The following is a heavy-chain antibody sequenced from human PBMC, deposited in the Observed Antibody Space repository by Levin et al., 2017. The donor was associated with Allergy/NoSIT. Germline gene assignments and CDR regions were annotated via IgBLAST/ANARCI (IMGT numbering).Heavy chain of an antibody. J-gene: IGHJ3*02. CDR2: IKQDGSEK. CDR3: ARNWRSAFDI. D-gene: IGHD2-8*02. V-gene: IGHV3-7*04. Sequence: LSLPCAASGFTFRSSWMSWVRQAPGKGLEWVANIKQDGSEKYYVDSVKGRFTISKDNAKNSVFLQMSSLRVEDTAVYYCARNWRSAFDIWGQGTMVTVSS. CDR1: GFTFRSSW.